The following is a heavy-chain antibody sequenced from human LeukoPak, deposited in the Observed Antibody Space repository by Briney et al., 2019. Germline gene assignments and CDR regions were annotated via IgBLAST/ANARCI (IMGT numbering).Heavy chain of an antibody. J-gene: IGHJ3*02. V-gene: IGHV4-4*07. D-gene: IGHD2-2*01. CDR1: GGSISSYY. Sequence: TPSETLSLTCTVSGGSISSYYWSWIRQPAGKGLEWIGRIYTSGSTNYNPSLKSRVTMSVDTSKNQFSLKLSSVTAADTAVYYCARRDIPAAMLAAFDIWGQGTMVTVSS. CDR2: IYTSGST. CDR3: ARRDIPAAMLAAFDI.